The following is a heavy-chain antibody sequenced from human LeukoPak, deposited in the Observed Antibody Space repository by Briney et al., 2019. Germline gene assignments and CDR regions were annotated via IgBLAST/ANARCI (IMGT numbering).Heavy chain of an antibody. V-gene: IGHV3-7*01. CDR3: ARWLELMRNFDW. J-gene: IGHJ4*02. Sequence: GGSLRLSWVGAGFTFSDYWMSWVRQAPGEGLEWVANIKQDGSEKDYVDALKGRFTISRDNAKNSLYLQMNSLRAEDSAVYYCARWLELMRNFDWWGQGTLVAVSS. CDR1: GFTFSDYW. D-gene: IGHD5-24*01. CDR2: IKQDGSEK.